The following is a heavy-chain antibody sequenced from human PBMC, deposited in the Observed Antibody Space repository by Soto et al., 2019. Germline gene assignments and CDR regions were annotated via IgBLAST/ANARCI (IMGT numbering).Heavy chain of an antibody. D-gene: IGHD1-26*01. J-gene: IGHJ4*02. CDR3: ARDRREGGSYYFYFDY. CDR1: GYRYSIYP. Sequence: LRLACVISGYRYSIYPMSWVRKAQGKALEWVSAISARGDTSYYQDSVKGRFTISRDNSKNTLYLQLNSLRTEDTAVYYCARDRREGGSYYFYFDYWGQGTLVIVSS. CDR2: ISARGDTS. V-gene: IGHV3-23*01.